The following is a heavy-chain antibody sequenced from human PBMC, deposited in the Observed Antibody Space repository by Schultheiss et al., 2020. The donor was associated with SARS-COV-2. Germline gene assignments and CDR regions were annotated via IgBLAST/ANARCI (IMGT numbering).Heavy chain of an antibody. CDR3: ARGSLAESYDSSGYSDFHY. Sequence: SQTLSLTCAVYGGSFSGYYWSWIRQPPGKGLEWIGEINHSGSTNYNPSLKSRVTISVDRSKKNQFSLKLSSVTTADTAVYYCARGSLAESYDSSGYSDFHYWGQGALVTVSS. V-gene: IGHV4-34*01. CDR2: INHSGST. CDR1: GGSFSGYY. J-gene: IGHJ4*02. D-gene: IGHD3-22*01.